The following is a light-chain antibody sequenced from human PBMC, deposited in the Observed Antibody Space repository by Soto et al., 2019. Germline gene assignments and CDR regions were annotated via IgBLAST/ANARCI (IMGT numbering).Light chain of an antibody. CDR1: SSDVGGHNY. CDR2: DVS. V-gene: IGLV2-11*01. CDR3: CSYAGSYTVI. Sequence: QSALTQPRSVSGSPGQSVTISCTGTSSDVGGHNYVSWYQLHPGKAPKLRIYDVSKRPSGVPDRFSGSKSGNTASLTISGLQAEDEADYYCCSYAGSYTVIFGGGTKVTVL. J-gene: IGLJ2*01.